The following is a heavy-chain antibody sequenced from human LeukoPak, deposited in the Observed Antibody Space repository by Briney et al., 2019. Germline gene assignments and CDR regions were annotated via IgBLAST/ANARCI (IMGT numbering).Heavy chain of an antibody. CDR1: GFTFGDYA. V-gene: IGHV3-49*04. Sequence: GGSLRLSCTASGFTFGDYAMSWVRQAPGKGLEWVGFIRSKAYGGTTEYAASVKGRFTISRDDSKSIAYLQMNSLKTEDTAVYYCTRAVVTTMIEVVTPLYYFDYWGQGTLVTVSS. CDR2: IRSKAYGGTT. CDR3: TRAVVTTMIEVVTPLYYFDY. D-gene: IGHD3-22*01. J-gene: IGHJ4*02.